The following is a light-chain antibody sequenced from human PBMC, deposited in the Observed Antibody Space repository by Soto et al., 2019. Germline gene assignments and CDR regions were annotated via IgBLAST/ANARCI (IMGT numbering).Light chain of an antibody. V-gene: IGLV1-44*01. CDR3: AAWDDSLNGYA. J-gene: IGLJ1*01. CDR1: SSNIGSNT. Sequence: QSVLTKPPSASGTPGQRVTISCSGSSSNIGSNTVNWYQQLPGTAPKLLIYSNNQRPSGVPDRFSGAKSGTSASLAISGRQSEDEADYYCAAWDDSLNGYAVVTGTKVTV. CDR2: SNN.